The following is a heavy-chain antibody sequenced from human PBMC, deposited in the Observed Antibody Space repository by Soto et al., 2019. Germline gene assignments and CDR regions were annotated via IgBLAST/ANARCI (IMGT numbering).Heavy chain of an antibody. V-gene: IGHV4-31*03. CDR1: GGSISSGGYY. CDR3: PRGVTMVRGVGLFYFDY. J-gene: IGHJ4*02. Sequence: QVQLQESGPGLVKPSQTLSLTCTVSGGSISSGGYYWSWIRQHPGKGLERIGYKDYSGSTQYNPSLKSRITISVDTSKKKFSLKLSSVTAADTAVYYCPRGVTMVRGVGLFYFDYWGQGTLVTVSS. CDR2: KDYSGST. D-gene: IGHD3-10*01.